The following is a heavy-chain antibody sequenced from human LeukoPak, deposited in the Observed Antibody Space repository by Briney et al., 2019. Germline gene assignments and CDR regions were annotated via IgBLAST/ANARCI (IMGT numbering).Heavy chain of an antibody. V-gene: IGHV3-23*01. CDR3: AKEGGYSGYQWVWFDP. CDR1: GFTFSSYA. CDR2: ISGSGGTI. D-gene: IGHD5-12*01. J-gene: IGHJ5*02. Sequence: GGSLRLSCAASGFTFSSYAMSWVRQAPGKGLEWVSAISGSGGTIYYADSVKGRFSISRDNFKNMLHLQMNSLRAEDTAVYYCAKEGGYSGYQWVWFDPWGQGTLVTVSS.